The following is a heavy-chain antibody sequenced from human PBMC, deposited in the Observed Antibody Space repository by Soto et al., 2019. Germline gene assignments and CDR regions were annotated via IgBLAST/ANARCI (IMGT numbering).Heavy chain of an antibody. V-gene: IGHV1-69*13. D-gene: IGHD3-22*01. CDR2: IIPIFGTA. Sequence: SAEVSCEASGVSFSSYAISWVRHAPGKGLEWMGGIIPIFGTANYAQKFQGRVTITADESTSTAYMELSSLRSEDTAVYYCASTLLDYYDSSGYWNYWGQGTLVTVSS. J-gene: IGHJ4*02. CDR1: GVSFSSYA. CDR3: ASTLLDYYDSSGYWNY.